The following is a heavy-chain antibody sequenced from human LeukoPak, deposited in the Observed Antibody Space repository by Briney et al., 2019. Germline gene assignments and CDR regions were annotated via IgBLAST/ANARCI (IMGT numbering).Heavy chain of an antibody. CDR1: GFNVISNY. J-gene: IGHJ3*02. V-gene: IGHV3-53*01. CDR2: IYSDDTT. CDR3: ARPWDAFDI. Sequence: GGSLRLSCAASGFNVISNYMNWVRQAPGKGLEWVSVIYSDDTTYYADCVKGRFTISRDNSRNTLYLQMNSLRPEDTAVYYYARPWDAFDIWGQGTMVTVSS.